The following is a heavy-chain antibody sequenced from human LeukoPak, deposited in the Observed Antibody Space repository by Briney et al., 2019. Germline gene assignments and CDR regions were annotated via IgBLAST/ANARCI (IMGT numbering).Heavy chain of an antibody. V-gene: IGHV3-53*05. Sequence: PGGSLRLSCAASGFTVSSNYMSWVRQAPGKGLEWVSVIYSGGTTNYADSVKGRSTISRDNSKNTLFLQMNSLRAEDTAVYYCVREDTPATANYWGQGTLVTISS. CDR2: IYSGGTT. CDR3: VREDTPATANY. J-gene: IGHJ4*02. D-gene: IGHD2-21*02. CDR1: GFTVSSNY.